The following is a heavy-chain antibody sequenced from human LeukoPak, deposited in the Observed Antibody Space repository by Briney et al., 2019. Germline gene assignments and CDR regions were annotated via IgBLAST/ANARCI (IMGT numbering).Heavy chain of an antibody. CDR3: ARDRPPGYYTRYYYYGMDV. Sequence: SQTLSLTCIVPGGSISSGGYYWIWIRQPPGKGVEWGGYIYYSGSTYYNPSLKSRVTISVDTSKNQFSLKLSSVTAADKAVYYCARDRPPGYYTRYYYYGMDVWGQGTTVTVSS. CDR1: GGSISSGGYY. V-gene: IGHV4-31*03. CDR2: IYYSGST. J-gene: IGHJ6*02. D-gene: IGHD3-22*01.